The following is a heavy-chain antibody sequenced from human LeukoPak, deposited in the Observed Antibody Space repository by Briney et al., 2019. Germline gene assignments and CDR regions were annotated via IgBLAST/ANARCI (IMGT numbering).Heavy chain of an antibody. D-gene: IGHD3-10*01. Sequence: GGSLRLSCAASGFTFSSYSMNWVRQAPGKGLEWVSSISSSSSYIYYADSVKGRFTISRDNAKNSLYLQMNSLRAEDTAVYYCARVRSAITMVRGVDYWGQGTLVTVSS. CDR2: ISSSSSYI. CDR3: ARVRSAITMVRGVDY. V-gene: IGHV3-21*01. CDR1: GFTFSSYS. J-gene: IGHJ4*02.